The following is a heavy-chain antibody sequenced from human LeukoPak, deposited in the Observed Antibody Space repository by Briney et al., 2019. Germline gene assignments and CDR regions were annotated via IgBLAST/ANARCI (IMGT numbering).Heavy chain of an antibody. CDR1: GFTFSTYS. V-gene: IGHV3-21*01. Sequence: GGSLRLSCAASGFTFSTYSMSWVRQAPGMGLEWVSSISSSSTYIYYADSVKGRFTISRDNTKNSLYLQMNSLRAEDTAVYYCARLQGAHYWGQGTLVTVST. D-gene: IGHD4/OR15-4a*01. CDR2: ISSSSTYI. J-gene: IGHJ4*02. CDR3: ARLQGAHY.